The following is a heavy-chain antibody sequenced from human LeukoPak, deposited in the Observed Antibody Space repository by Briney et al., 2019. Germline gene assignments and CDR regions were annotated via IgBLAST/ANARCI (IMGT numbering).Heavy chain of an antibody. Sequence: PGGSLRLSCAASGFTFSSYWMHWVRQAPGKGLVWVSRINSDGSSTSYADSVKGRFTISRDNAKNTLYLQMNSLRAEDTAVYYCAKAATPIYYYYMDVWGKGTTVTISS. V-gene: IGHV3-74*01. CDR1: GFTFSSYW. CDR2: INSDGSST. CDR3: AKAATPIYYYYMDV. D-gene: IGHD2-15*01. J-gene: IGHJ6*03.